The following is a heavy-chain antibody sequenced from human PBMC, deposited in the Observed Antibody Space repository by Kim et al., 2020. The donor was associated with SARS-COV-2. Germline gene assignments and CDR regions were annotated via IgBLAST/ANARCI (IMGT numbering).Heavy chain of an antibody. CDR3: ARGDSSSSLSWFDP. D-gene: IGHD6-6*01. Sequence: SETLSLTCTVSGGSISSYYWSWIRQPPGKGLEWIGYINYSGSTNYNPSLKSRVTISVDTSKNQFSLKLSSVTAADTAVYYCARGDSSSSLSWFDPWGQGTLVTVSS. CDR1: GGSISSYY. J-gene: IGHJ5*02. CDR2: INYSGST. V-gene: IGHV4-59*13.